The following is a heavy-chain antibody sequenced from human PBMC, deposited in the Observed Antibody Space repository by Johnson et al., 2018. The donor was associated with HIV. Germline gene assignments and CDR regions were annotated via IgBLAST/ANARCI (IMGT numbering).Heavy chain of an antibody. J-gene: IGHJ3*02. V-gene: IGHV3-30*18. CDR1: GFTFSYYA. CDR3: AKDRRYCGGDCSVDAFDI. Sequence: QVQLVESGGGVVQPGRSLRLSCAVSGFTFSYYAMQWVRQAPGTGLEWVAVISYDGGNKYYADSVKSRFTISRDNSKNTLYLQMNSLRAEDTAVYYCAKDRRYCGGDCSVDAFDIWGQGTMVTVSS. D-gene: IGHD2-21*02. CDR2: ISYDGGNK.